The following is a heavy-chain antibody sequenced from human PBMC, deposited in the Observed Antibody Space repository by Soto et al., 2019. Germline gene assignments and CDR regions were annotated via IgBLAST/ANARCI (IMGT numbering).Heavy chain of an antibody. V-gene: IGHV3-30-3*01. J-gene: IGHJ4*01. Sequence: GGSLRLSCLASGFIFRSYAMHWVRQAPGKGLEWVAVITYDGANGYYADSVRGRFTISRDNSKSTLFLQMNSLRPEDTAVYYCARAFSGSYPNFDYWGQGTLVTVSS. D-gene: IGHD1-26*01. CDR2: ITYDGANG. CDR3: ARAFSGSYPNFDY. CDR1: GFIFRSYA.